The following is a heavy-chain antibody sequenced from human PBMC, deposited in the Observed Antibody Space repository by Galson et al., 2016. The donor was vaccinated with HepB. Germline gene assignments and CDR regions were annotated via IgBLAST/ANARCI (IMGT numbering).Heavy chain of an antibody. CDR3: ASDMYTTARDY. V-gene: IGHV3-7*01. Sequence: SLRLSCAASGFSFNNHWLSWIRQAPGKGLERVANIKEDGTVTNYADSVRGRFTISRDNAKNSLYLQMNNLRAEDTAVYYCASDMYTTARDYWGQGTLVTVSS. J-gene: IGHJ4*02. D-gene: IGHD2/OR15-2a*01. CDR2: IKEDGTVT. CDR1: GFSFNNHW.